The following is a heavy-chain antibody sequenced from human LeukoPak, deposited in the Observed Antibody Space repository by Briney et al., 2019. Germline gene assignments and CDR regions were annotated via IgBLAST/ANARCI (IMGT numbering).Heavy chain of an antibody. CDR3: ASQVVGAAFDP. CDR1: GFTFSSYW. CDR2: IKSDGSMT. D-gene: IGHD2-15*01. V-gene: IGHV3-74*01. J-gene: IGHJ5*02. Sequence: PGGSLRLSCAASGFTFSSYWMHWVRQPPGKGLVWVSRIKSDGSMTNYADSVKGRFSISRDNAKNTVYLQMNSLRADDTAVYYCASQVVGAAFDPWGQGTLVTASS.